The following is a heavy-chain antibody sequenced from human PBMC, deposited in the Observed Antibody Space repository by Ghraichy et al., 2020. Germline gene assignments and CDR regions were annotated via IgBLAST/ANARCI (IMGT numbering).Heavy chain of an antibody. D-gene: IGHD3-22*01. J-gene: IGHJ3*02. CDR3: ARLYYDSSGYKAFDI. CDR1: GFSLSTSGMC. CDR2: IDWDDDK. Sequence: GPTLVKPTQTLTLTCTFSGFSLSTSGMCVSWIRQPPGKALEWLTRIDWDDDKYYSTSLKTRLTISKDTSKNQVVLTMTNMDPVDTATYYCARLYYDSSGYKAFDIWGQGTMVTVSS. V-gene: IGHV2-70*11.